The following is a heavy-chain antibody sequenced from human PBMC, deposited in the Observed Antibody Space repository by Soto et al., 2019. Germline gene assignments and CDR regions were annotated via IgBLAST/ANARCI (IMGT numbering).Heavy chain of an antibody. CDR2: ISWNSGSI. Sequence: GGSLRLSCAASGFTFDDYAMHWVRQAPGKGLEWVSGISWNSGSIGYADSVKGRFTISRDNAKNSLYLQMNSLRAEDTALYYCAKDRERIYYYMDVWGKGTTVTVSS. CDR3: AKDRERIYYYMDV. V-gene: IGHV3-9*01. D-gene: IGHD1-26*01. CDR1: GFTFDDYA. J-gene: IGHJ6*03.